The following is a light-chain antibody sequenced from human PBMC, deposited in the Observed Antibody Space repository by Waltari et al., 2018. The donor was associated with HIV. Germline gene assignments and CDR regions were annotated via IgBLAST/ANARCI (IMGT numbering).Light chain of an antibody. V-gene: IGLV1-47*01. J-gene: IGLJ1*01. CDR1: NSNIGSKD. CDR3: AAWDDTLSSYV. Sequence: QSVLTQPPSASGTPGQRVTISCSGSNSNIGSKDVYWFQHLPGPAPKLLIYRTNTRRSGVPDRFSGSKSGTSASLAISGLRSDDEADYYCAAWDDTLSSYVFGTGTTVTV. CDR2: RTN.